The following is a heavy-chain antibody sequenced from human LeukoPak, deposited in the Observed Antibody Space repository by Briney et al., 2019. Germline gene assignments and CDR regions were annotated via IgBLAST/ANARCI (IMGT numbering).Heavy chain of an antibody. J-gene: IGHJ3*02. V-gene: IGHV5-51*01. CDR1: GYSFTSYW. D-gene: IGHD6-6*01. CDR2: IYPGDSDT. CDR3: AGPEDDLEYSSSPSAFDI. Sequence: GESLMISCKGSGYSFTSYWIGWVRQMPRKGLEWMGMIYPGDSDTRYSPSFQGQVTISADKSISTAYLQWSSLKASDTAMYYCAGPEDDLEYSSSPSAFDIWGQGTMVTVSS.